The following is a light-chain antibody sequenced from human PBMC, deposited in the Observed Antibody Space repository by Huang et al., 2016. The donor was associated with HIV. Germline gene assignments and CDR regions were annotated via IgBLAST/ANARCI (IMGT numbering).Light chain of an antibody. J-gene: IGKJ2*03. V-gene: IGKV1-33*01. CDR3: QQFDNVPYS. Sequence: DIQMTQSPSSLSASIGDRVTITCQSRQDISNSLNWCQQKPGKAPKLLLYDATNLEAGVPARFSGSGSGTGFTLTISRLQPEDFATYYCQQFDNVPYSFGQGTRLEIK. CDR2: DAT. CDR1: QDISNS.